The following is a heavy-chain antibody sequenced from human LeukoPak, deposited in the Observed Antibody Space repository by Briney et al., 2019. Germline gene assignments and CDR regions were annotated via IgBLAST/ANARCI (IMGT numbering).Heavy chain of an antibody. CDR3: ARDSGSYGMDV. CDR2: IYYSGST. CDR1: GGSISSGDYY. D-gene: IGHD6-25*01. J-gene: IGHJ6*02. Sequence: PSETLSLTCTVSGGSISSGDYYWSWIRQPPGKGLEWIGYIYYSGSTYYNPSLKSRVTISVDTSKNQFSLKLSSVTAADTAVYYCARDSGSYGMDVWGQGTTVTVSS. V-gene: IGHV4-30-4*01.